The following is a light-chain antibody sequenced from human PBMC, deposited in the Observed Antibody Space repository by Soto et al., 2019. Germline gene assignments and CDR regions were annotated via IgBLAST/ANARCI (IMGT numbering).Light chain of an antibody. CDR3: QQHGSSPRT. J-gene: IGKJ1*01. CDR2: GAS. Sequence: EIVLTQSPGTRSLSPGERATLSCRASQSISNYLAWYQQKPGQAPRLLIYGASSRATGIPDRFSGSGSGTDFTLTISRLEAEDFSVYYCQQHGSSPRTFGQGTKVDIK. CDR1: QSISNY. V-gene: IGKV3-20*01.